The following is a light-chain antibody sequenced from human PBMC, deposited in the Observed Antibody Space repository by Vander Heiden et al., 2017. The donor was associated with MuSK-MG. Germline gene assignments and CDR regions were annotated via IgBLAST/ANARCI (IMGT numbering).Light chain of an antibody. V-gene: IGKV1-5*03. J-gene: IGKJ3*01. CDR1: QSISNW. CDR3: QQYKSYPLT. Sequence: DIQMTQSPSTLSASVGDRVTITCRASQSISNWLAWYQQKPGKAPKVLIYKASSSESGVPSRFSGSGSGTEFTLTISSLQPDDFATYYCQQYKSYPLTFGPGTKVDFK. CDR2: KAS.